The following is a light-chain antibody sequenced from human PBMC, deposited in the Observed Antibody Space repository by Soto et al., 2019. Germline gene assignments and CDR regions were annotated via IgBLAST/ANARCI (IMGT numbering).Light chain of an antibody. J-gene: IGKJ4*01. V-gene: IGKV3-15*01. CDR2: GAS. CDR3: QQYENWPG. CDR1: QIVRSTY. Sequence: VLTQSPGTLSLSPGESATLSCRASQIVRSTYLAWYQQKPGQAPRLLIYGASTRATGIPARFSGSGSGTEFTLTISGLQSEDFAVYYCQQYENWPGFGGGTKVDIK.